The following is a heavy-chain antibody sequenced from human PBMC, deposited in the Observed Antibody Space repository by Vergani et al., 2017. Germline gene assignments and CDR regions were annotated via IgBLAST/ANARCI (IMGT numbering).Heavy chain of an antibody. V-gene: IGHV3-9*01. D-gene: IGHD2-15*01. CDR1: FTFDDYA. J-gene: IGHJ3*02. CDR2: VSWNSGSI. CDR3: AKAVVAATLFAFDI. Sequence: EVQLVESGGGLVQPGFTFDDYAMHWVRQAPGKGLEWVSGVSWNSGSIGYADSVKGRFTISRDNSKNTLYLQMNSLRAEDTAVYYCAKAVVAATLFAFDIWGQGTMVTVSS.